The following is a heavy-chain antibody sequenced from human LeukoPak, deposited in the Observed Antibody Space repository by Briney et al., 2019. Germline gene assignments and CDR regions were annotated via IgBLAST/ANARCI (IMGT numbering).Heavy chain of an antibody. D-gene: IGHD3-22*01. J-gene: IGHJ6*02. CDR1: GGSISSYY. V-gene: IGHV4-59*12. CDR2: IYYSGST. CDR3: ARAPRYYYDSSGTEPNYGMDV. Sequence: SETLSLTCTVSGGSISSYYWSWIRQPPGKGLEWIGYIYYSGSTNYNPSLKSRVTISVDTSKNQFSLNLMSVTAADTAVYYCARAPRYYYDSSGTEPNYGMDVWGQGTTVTVSS.